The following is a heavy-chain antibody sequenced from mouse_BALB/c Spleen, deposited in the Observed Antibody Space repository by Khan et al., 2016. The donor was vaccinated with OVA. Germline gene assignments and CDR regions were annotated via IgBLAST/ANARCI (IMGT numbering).Heavy chain of an antibody. CDR3: TRPSYYGNPWFTY. V-gene: IGHV5-9*02. CDR1: GFAFNSYD. J-gene: IGHJ3*01. Sequence: EVELVESGGGLVKPGGSLKLSCEVSGFAFNSYDMSWVRQTPAKRLEWVATISSTGSYTYYPGSVKGRFTISRDTARNTLYLQMSSLGSEDTALYYCTRPSYYGNPWFTYWGQGTLVTVSA. D-gene: IGHD2-10*01. CDR2: ISSTGSYT.